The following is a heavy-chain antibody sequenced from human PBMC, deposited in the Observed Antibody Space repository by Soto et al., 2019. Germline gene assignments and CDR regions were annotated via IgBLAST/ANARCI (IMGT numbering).Heavy chain of an antibody. J-gene: IGHJ4*02. CDR1: EFSFSRYA. CDR2: LGPDGRNT. Sequence: EVQLLGSGGGLVQPGESLRLSCVASEFSFSRYAMTWVRQAAGKGLQWVAGLGPDGRNTFYGESVRGRFTISRDNSRNTLYLQMSSLRAEDTAVYFCVKQMTTWTDSFFDFWGQGIQVTVSS. V-gene: IGHV3-23*01. CDR3: VKQMTTWTDSFFDF. D-gene: IGHD4-17*01.